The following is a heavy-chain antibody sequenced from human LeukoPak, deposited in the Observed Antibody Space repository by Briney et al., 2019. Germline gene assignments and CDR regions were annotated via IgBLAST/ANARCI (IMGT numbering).Heavy chain of an antibody. CDR2: IWYDGSNK. CDR3: AKAPPTLNYDFWSGYYTDFDY. D-gene: IGHD3-3*01. J-gene: IGHJ4*02. V-gene: IGHV3-33*06. CDR1: GFTFSSYG. Sequence: GRSLRLSCAASGFTFSSYGMHWVRQAPGKGLEWVAVIWYDGSNKYYADSVKGRFTISRDNSKNTLYLQMNSLRAEDTAVYYCAKAPPTLNYDFWSGYYTDFDYWGQGTLVTVSS.